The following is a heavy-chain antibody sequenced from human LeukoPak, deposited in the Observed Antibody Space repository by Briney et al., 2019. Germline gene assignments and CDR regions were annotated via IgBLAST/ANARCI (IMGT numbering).Heavy chain of an antibody. CDR2: ISYEGSNK. J-gene: IGHJ4*02. Sequence: GRSLRLSCVASGFTFTSYGIDWDRQAPGRGLEWMAGISYEGSNKLYTGSRKGRFTISRDNSNNRLYLQMNSLRAEDTAVYYCAKDRGIVVVPAAMQVDYWGQGTLVTVSS. V-gene: IGHV3-30*18. CDR1: GFTFTSYG. CDR3: AKDRGIVVVPAAMQVDY. D-gene: IGHD2-2*01.